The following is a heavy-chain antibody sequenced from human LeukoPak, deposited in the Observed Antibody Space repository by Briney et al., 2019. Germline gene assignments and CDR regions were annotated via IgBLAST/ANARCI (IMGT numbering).Heavy chain of an antibody. CDR2: INPDSGGT. J-gene: IGHJ6*03. CDR1: GYTFTGYY. V-gene: IGHV1-2*02. Sequence: ASVKVSCKASGYTFTGYYMHWVRQAPGHGLEWMGWINPDSGGTNYAQKFQGRVTMTRDTSINTAYMELSRLRSDDTAVYYCARGGPYSSGWYYYYYYMDVWGKGTTVTISS. D-gene: IGHD6-19*01. CDR3: ARGGPYSSGWYYYYYYMDV.